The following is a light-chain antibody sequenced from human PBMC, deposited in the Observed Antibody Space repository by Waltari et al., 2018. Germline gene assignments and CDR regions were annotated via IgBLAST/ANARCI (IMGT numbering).Light chain of an antibody. CDR3: QQYSSSPYS. Sequence: EIVLTKSPGTLSLSAGDRATLSCMASQTLNNNYLAWYQQHPGQSPGLLIFAASKSATGVPDRFSGSGSGTDFTLTISRLEPEDFAMYYCQQYSSSPYSFGQGARVDFK. CDR1: QTLNNNY. J-gene: IGKJ2*01. V-gene: IGKV3-20*01. CDR2: AAS.